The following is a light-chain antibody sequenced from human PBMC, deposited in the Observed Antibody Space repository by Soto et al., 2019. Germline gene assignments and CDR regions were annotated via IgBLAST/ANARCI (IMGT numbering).Light chain of an antibody. CDR1: SSDIGGHNY. V-gene: IGLV2-14*01. CDR3: SSYTSSSTLV. CDR2: EVS. Sequence: QSVLTQPASLSVSPGQSITISCTGTSSDIGGHNYVSWYQQHPGKAPKLMIYEVSNRPSGVSDRFSGSKSGNTASLTISGLQAEDEADYYCSSYTSSSTLVFGTGTKVTVL. J-gene: IGLJ1*01.